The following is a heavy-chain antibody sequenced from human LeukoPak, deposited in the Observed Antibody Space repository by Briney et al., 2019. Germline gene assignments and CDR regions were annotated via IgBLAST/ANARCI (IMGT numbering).Heavy chain of an antibody. CDR1: RVAFTRHD. Sequence: GGSLRLSCAPSRVAFTRHDMNSGRQAPGKRLEWLAYISDAGNTLYYADSVKGRFTISRDNAKNSLSLQMNSLSVDDTAVYYCARGRRCVQEIPITYFSNSCGHGSPVTVAS. CDR3: ARGRRCVQEIPITYFSNS. V-gene: IGHV3-48*03. J-gene: IGHJ5*01. CDR2: ISDAGNTL. D-gene: IGHD1-14*01.